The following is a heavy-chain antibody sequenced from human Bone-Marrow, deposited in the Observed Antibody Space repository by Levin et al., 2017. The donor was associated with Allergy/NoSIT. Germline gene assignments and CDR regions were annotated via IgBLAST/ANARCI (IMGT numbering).Heavy chain of an antibody. Sequence: SETLSLTCTVSGDSVSSSNYHWGWIRQPPGTGLEWIGSIHHSGSTYYNPSLKSRVTISVDTSRNQFSLSLSSATAADTAVYYCARDFIGVPGNFDYWGQGTLVTVSS. D-gene: IGHD6-19*01. CDR2: IHHSGST. V-gene: IGHV4-39*02. J-gene: IGHJ4*02. CDR1: GDSVSSSNYH. CDR3: ARDFIGVPGNFDY.